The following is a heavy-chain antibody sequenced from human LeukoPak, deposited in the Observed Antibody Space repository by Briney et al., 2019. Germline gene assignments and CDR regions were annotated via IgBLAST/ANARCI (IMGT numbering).Heavy chain of an antibody. D-gene: IGHD2-15*01. CDR1: SYTFTNYA. CDR2: ISAYNGNT. Sequence: ASVKVSCKASSYTFTNYAFTWVRQAPGQGLEWMGWISAYNGNTNYAQKLQGRVTMTTDTSTSAAYMELRSLRSDDTAVYYCARDHVVVAANFDYWGQGTLVTVSS. V-gene: IGHV1-18*01. J-gene: IGHJ4*02. CDR3: ARDHVVVAANFDY.